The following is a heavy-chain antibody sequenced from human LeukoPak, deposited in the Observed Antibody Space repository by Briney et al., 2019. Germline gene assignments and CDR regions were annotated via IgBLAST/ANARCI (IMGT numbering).Heavy chain of an antibody. Sequence: GGSLRLACAASGFTFSSYGMHWVRQAPGKGLEWVAFIRYDGSNKYYADSVKGRFTISRDNSKNTLYLQMNSLRAEDTAVYYCARDRYYYDSSGPVPPDAFDIWGQGTMVTVSS. D-gene: IGHD3-22*01. CDR2: IRYDGSNK. CDR1: GFTFSSYG. CDR3: ARDRYYYDSSGPVPPDAFDI. V-gene: IGHV3-30*02. J-gene: IGHJ3*02.